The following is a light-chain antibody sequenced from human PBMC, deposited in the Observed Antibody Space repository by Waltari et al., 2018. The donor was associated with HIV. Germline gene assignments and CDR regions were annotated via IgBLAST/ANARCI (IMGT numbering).Light chain of an antibody. CDR2: GAS. V-gene: IGKV3-15*01. CDR1: QMVSSD. Sequence: EIVMTQSPATLSVSPGERVPIACRVSQMVSSDLSWYPHKPGQAPRLLLYGASTRATGIPARFSGSKSGTEFTLAISSLQSEDCAVYYCQQYNNWPLTFGGGTKVEIK. CDR3: QQYNNWPLT. J-gene: IGKJ4*01.